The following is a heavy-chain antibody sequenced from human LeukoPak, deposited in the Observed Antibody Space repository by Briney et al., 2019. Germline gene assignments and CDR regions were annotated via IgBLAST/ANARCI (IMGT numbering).Heavy chain of an antibody. CDR3: ARGRGLEY. CDR1: GFTFNNYW. J-gene: IGHJ4*02. CDR2: IKHKGSEK. Sequence: GGSLRLSCAASGFTFNNYWLTWFRKPPGKGREWVANIKHKGSEKYYVDSVKGRFTIARVNARKSVYLQMNSLRAEDTALYYCARGRGLEYWGQGTLVTVSS. V-gene: IGHV3-7*01.